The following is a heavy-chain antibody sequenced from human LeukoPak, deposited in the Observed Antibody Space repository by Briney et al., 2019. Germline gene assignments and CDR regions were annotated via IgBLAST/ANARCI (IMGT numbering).Heavy chain of an antibody. CDR1: GFTFSSYA. CDR3: ARELNPGGFDY. D-gene: IGHD1-14*01. V-gene: IGHV3-30-3*01. J-gene: IGHJ4*02. Sequence: GGSLRLSCAASGFTFSSYAMHWVRQAPGKGLEWVAVISYDGSNKYYADSVKGRFTISRDNSKNTLYLQMNSLRAEDTAVYYCARELNPGGFDYWGQGTLVTVSS. CDR2: ISYDGSNK.